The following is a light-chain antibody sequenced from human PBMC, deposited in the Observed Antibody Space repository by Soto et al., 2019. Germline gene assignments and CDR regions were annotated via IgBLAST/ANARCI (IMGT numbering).Light chain of an antibody. Sequence: QSVLTQPASVSGSPGQSITISCTGTSSDVGGYNYVSWYQQHPGKAPKLMIYDVSNRLSGVSNRFSGSKSGNTASLTISGLQAEDEADYCCSSYTSSSLHVFGTGTKVTVL. CDR1: SSDVGGYNY. V-gene: IGLV2-14*03. CDR2: DVS. CDR3: SSYTSSSLHV. J-gene: IGLJ1*01.